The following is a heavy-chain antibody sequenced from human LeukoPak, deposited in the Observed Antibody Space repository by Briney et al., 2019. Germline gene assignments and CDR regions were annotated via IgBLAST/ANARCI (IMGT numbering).Heavy chain of an antibody. CDR3: ASATDIVVVVAAYSNAFDI. CDR1: GGSISSSSYY. J-gene: IGHJ3*02. Sequence: SETLSLTCTVSGGSISSSSYYWGWIRQPPGKGLEWIGSIYYSGITYYNPSLKSRVTISVDTSKNQFSLKLSSVTAADTAVYYCASATDIVVVVAAYSNAFDIWGQGTMVTVSS. V-gene: IGHV4-39*01. D-gene: IGHD2-15*01. CDR2: IYYSGIT.